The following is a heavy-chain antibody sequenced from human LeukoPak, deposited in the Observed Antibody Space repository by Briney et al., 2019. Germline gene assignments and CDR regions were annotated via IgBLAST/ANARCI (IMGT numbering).Heavy chain of an antibody. D-gene: IGHD5-18*01. J-gene: IGHJ2*01. CDR1: GSSISSGEYY. V-gene: IGHV4-31*03. CDR3: ARDLLDTSMVHYWYFDL. Sequence: SQTLSLTCTVSGSSISSGEYYWSWIRQHLGKGLEWIGDIYYNRSTYYNPSLKSRVTISVDTSKNQFSLKLSSVTAADTAVYYCARDLLDTSMVHYWYFDLWGRGTLVTVSS. CDR2: IYYNRST.